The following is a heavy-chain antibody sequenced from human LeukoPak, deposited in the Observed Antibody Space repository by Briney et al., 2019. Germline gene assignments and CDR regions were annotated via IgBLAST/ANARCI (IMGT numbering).Heavy chain of an antibody. Sequence: GGSLRLSCAASGFSFSTYAIHWVRQAPGKGLEWVAVILYDGSQERYADSVQGRFTVSRDNSKNTLYLQMNSLRVGDTAVYYCARAGTSVVTFYALDYWGQGTLVTVSS. D-gene: IGHD4-23*01. J-gene: IGHJ4*02. CDR2: ILYDGSQE. CDR1: GFSFSTYA. CDR3: ARAGTSVVTFYALDY. V-gene: IGHV3-30-3*01.